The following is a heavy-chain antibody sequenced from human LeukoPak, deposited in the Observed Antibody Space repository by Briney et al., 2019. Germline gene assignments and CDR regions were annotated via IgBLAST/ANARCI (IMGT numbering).Heavy chain of an antibody. CDR1: GFSLSGYW. J-gene: IGHJ5*02. V-gene: IGHV3-74*01. CDR2: NNGDGSTT. D-gene: IGHD2-15*01. Sequence: GGSLRLSCVASGFSLSGYWMYWVRQAPGKGLMYISRNNGDGSTTNYADVVKGRFTTSRDNVKNTLYLQMNSLRVEDTAVYYCARDPRNVGLAPWGQGTLVTVSS. CDR3: ARDPRNVGLAP.